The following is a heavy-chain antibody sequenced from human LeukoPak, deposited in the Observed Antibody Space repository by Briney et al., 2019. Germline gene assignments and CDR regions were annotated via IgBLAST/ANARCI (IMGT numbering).Heavy chain of an antibody. V-gene: IGHV3-23*01. CDR3: AKGNIAARQDIMDV. CDR2: ISGSGGST. Sequence: GGSLSLSCAASGFTFSSYAMSWVRQAPGKGLEWVSLISGSGGSTYYADSVKGRFTISRDNSKNTLYLQMNSLRVEDTAVYYCAKGNIAARQDIMDVWGQGTTVTVSS. J-gene: IGHJ6*02. CDR1: GFTFSSYA. D-gene: IGHD6-6*01.